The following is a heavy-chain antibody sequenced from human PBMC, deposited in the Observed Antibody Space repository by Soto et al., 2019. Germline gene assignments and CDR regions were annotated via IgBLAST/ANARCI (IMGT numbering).Heavy chain of an antibody. J-gene: IGHJ5*02. D-gene: IGHD3-16*02. Sequence: GASVKVSCKASGYTFTSYDINWVRQATGQGLEWMGWMNPNSGNTGYAQKFQGRVTMTRNTSISTAYMELSSLRSEDTAVYYCARAPLRLGELSLLPHWFDPWGQGTLVTVSS. V-gene: IGHV1-8*01. CDR2: MNPNSGNT. CDR3: ARAPLRLGELSLLPHWFDP. CDR1: GYTFTSYD.